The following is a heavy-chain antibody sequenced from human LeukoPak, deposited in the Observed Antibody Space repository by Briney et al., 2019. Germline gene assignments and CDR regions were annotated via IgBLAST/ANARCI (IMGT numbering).Heavy chain of an antibody. D-gene: IGHD2-8*02. Sequence: GGSLRLSCAASGFTFSSYAMNWVRQAPGKGLEWVSSISSSSSYIYYADSMKGRFTISRDNAKNSLYLQMNNLRAEDTAVYYCARDRRYFDTGGLGGPDYWGQGTLVTVSS. CDR1: GFTFSSYA. CDR3: ARDRRYFDTGGLGGPDY. CDR2: ISSSSSYI. J-gene: IGHJ4*02. V-gene: IGHV3-21*01.